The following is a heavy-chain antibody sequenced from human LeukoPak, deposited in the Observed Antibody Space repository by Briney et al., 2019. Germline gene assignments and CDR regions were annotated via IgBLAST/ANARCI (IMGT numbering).Heavy chain of an antibody. CDR1: GYTFTSYY. Sequence: ASVKVSCKASGYTFTSYYMHWVRQAPGQGLKWMGIINPSGGSTSYAQKFQGRVTMTRDMSTSTVYMELSSLRSEDTAVYYCAREDYIVVVPAARGWFDPWGQGTLVTVSS. D-gene: IGHD2-2*01. CDR3: AREDYIVVVPAARGWFDP. V-gene: IGHV1-46*01. J-gene: IGHJ5*02. CDR2: INPSGGST.